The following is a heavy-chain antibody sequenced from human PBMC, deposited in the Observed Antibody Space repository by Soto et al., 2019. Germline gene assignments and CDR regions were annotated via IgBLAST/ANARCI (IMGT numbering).Heavy chain of an antibody. CDR3: AKMDAELLPYYACGMDV. J-gene: IGHJ6*02. Sequence: QVQLVESGGGVVQPGRSLRLSCAASGFRFSDSGIHWVRQAPGKGLEWLALISYDGSKKFYTDSVKGRFTISRDNSKNTMYLQIDRLRAEDTAVYYCAKMDAELLPYYACGMDVWGQGTTVTVSS. CDR1: GFRFSDSG. D-gene: IGHD1-26*01. V-gene: IGHV3-30*18. CDR2: ISYDGSKK.